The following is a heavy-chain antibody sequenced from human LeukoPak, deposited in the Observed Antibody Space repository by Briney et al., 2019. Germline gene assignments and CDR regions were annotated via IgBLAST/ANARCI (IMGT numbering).Heavy chain of an antibody. CDR3: VKHGATRGFDY. CDR2: VYYSGTT. Sequence: SETLSLTCTVSGGSISSYYWSWVRQSPGKGLEWIGYVYYSGTTSYNPSLQRRVTTSVDTSKNQFSLKVGSVTAADTAVYYCVKHGATRGFDYWGQGTLVTVSS. CDR1: GGSISSYY. V-gene: IGHV4-59*08. J-gene: IGHJ4*02.